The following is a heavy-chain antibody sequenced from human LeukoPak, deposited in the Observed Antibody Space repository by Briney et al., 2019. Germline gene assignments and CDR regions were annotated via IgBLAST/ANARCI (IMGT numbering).Heavy chain of an antibody. CDR1: GGSISSDDYY. Sequence: SETLSLTCSVSGGSISSDDYYWTWIRQRPGEGLEWIGYMYYRGSNFYHPSLKRRVAISVDTSKNQFSLKMASMTAADTATYYCAKGGCRYGYFAFDIWGQGTMVIVSS. D-gene: IGHD5-18*01. J-gene: IGHJ3*02. V-gene: IGHV4-31*03. CDR2: MYYRGSN. CDR3: AKGGCRYGYFAFDI.